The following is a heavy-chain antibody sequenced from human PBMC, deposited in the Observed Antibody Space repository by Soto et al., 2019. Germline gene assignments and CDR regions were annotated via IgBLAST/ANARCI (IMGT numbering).Heavy chain of an antibody. D-gene: IGHD3-16*02. J-gene: IGHJ1*01. CDR2: IYYSGST. Sequence: SETLSLTCTVSGGSISSGDYYWSWIRQPQGKGLEWIGYIYYSGSTYYNPSLKSRVTISVDTSKKQLSLKLTSVTAADTAVYYGVKYRLHWALQYWGQGTLVTVSS. CDR1: GGSISSGDYY. V-gene: IGHV4-30-4*02. CDR3: VKYRLHWALQY.